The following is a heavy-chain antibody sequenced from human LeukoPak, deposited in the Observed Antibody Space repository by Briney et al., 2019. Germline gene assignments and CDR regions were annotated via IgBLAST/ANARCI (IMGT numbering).Heavy chain of an antibody. CDR1: GGSISNYY. D-gene: IGHD3-3*01. Sequence: SETLSLTCTVSGGSISNYYWSWIRQPLGKGLEWIGYIYFSGSTNYNPSLKSRLTISVDTSNNQFSLKLSSVTAADTAVYYCTRHGEDFWSCYYVSYMDVWGKGTTVTVSS. J-gene: IGHJ6*03. V-gene: IGHV4-59*08. CDR2: IYFSGST. CDR3: TRHGEDFWSCYYVSYMDV.